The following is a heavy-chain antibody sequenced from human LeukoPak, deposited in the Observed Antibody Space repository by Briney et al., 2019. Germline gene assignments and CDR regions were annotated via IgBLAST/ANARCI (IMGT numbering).Heavy chain of an antibody. V-gene: IGHV3-23*01. J-gene: IGHJ4*02. CDR1: GFTFSSYG. D-gene: IGHD3-22*01. Sequence: GGSLRLSCAASGFTFSSYGMSWVRQAPGKGLEWVSAISGSGGSTYYADSVKGRFTISRDNSKNTLYLQMNSLRAEDTAVYYCAKQIIRAKIVVVIGYDYWGQGTLVTVSS. CDR2: ISGSGGST. CDR3: AKQIIRAKIVVVIGYDY.